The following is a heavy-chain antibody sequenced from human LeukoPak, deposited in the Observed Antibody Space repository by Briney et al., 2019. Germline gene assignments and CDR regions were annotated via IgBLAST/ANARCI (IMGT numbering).Heavy chain of an antibody. D-gene: IGHD1-14*01. CDR1: GGSISSYY. CDR3: AREFRGGYYFDY. J-gene: IGHJ4*02. Sequence: PSETLSLTCTVSGGSISSYYWSWIRQPPGKGLEWIGYIYYSGSTNYNPSLKSRVTISVDTSKNQFSLRQSSVIAADTAVYYCAREFRGGYYFDYWGQGTLVTVSS. CDR2: IYYSGST. V-gene: IGHV4-59*01.